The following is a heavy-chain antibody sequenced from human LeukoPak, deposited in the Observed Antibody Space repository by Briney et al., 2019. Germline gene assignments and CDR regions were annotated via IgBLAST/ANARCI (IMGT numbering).Heavy chain of an antibody. CDR1: GGSISSSSYY. Sequence: SSETLSLTCTVSGGSISSSSYYWGWIRQPPGKGLEWIGSIYYSGSTYYNPSLKSRVTISVDTSKNQFSLRLSSVTAADTAVYYCARYQITIQHWGQGTLVTVSS. CDR3: ARYQITIQH. CDR2: IYYSGST. V-gene: IGHV4-39*07. J-gene: IGHJ4*02. D-gene: IGHD3-9*01.